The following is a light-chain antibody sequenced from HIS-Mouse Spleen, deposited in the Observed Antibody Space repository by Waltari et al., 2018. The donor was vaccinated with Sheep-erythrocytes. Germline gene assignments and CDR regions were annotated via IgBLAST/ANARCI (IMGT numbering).Light chain of an antibody. CDR3: QAWDSSTVV. J-gene: IGLJ2*01. CDR2: QDS. V-gene: IGLV3-1*01. Sequence: SYELTQPPSVSVSPGQPASITCPGDNLRANYACWYQQKPGQSPVLVIYQDSKRPSGIPERFSGSNSGNTATLTISGTQAMDEADYYCQAWDSSTVVFGGGTKLTVL. CDR1: NLRANY.